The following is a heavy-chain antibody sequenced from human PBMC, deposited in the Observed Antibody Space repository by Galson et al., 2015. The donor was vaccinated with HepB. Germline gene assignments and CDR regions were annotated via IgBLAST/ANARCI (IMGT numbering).Heavy chain of an antibody. V-gene: IGHV4-31*03. D-gene: IGHD1-1*01. J-gene: IGHJ3*02. CDR2: IYYSGST. CDR1: GGSISGGGYY. Sequence: TLSLTCTVSGGSISGGGYYWSWIRQHPGKGLEWIGYIYYSGSTYYNPSLKSRVTISVDTSKNQFSMKLSSVTAADTAVYYCARSPGADDAFDIWGQGTMVTVSS. CDR3: ARSPGADDAFDI.